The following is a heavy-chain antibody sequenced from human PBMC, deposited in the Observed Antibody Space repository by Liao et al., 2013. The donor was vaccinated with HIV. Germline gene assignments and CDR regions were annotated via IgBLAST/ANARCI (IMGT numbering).Heavy chain of an antibody. CDR3: ARVSWTYSSSPYHV. V-gene: IGHV4-39*07. D-gene: IGHD6-6*01. CDR1: GGSISSSSYY. Sequence: QLQLQESGPGLVKPSETLSLTCTVSGGSISSSSYYWGWIRQPPGKGLEWIGSIYYSGSTYYNPSLKSRVTISVDTSKNQFSLKLSSVTAADTAVYYCARVSWTYSSSPYHVWGKGTTVTVSS. CDR2: IYYSGST. J-gene: IGHJ6*04.